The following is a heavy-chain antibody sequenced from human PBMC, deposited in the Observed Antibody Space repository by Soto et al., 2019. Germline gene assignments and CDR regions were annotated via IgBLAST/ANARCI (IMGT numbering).Heavy chain of an antibody. CDR3: ARGPGGFCSSTSCSLYYYMDV. J-gene: IGHJ6*03. Sequence: SETLSLTSAVYGGSFSGYYWTWIRQPPGKGLEWIGEINHSGSTNYNPSLKSRVTISVDTSKNQFSLKLSSVTAADTAVYYCARGPGGFCSSTSCSLYYYMDVWGKGTTVTVSS. D-gene: IGHD2-2*01. CDR2: INHSGST. CDR1: GGSFSGYY. V-gene: IGHV4-34*01.